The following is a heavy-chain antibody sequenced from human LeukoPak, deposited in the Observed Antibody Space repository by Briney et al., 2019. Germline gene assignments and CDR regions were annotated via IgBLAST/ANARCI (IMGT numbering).Heavy chain of an antibody. CDR1: GGSISSGGYY. D-gene: IGHD3-22*01. CDR3: ARHNTHLGGYDY. CDR2: ISYSGST. Sequence: SETLSLTCTVSGGSISSGGYYWSWIRQHPGKGLEWIGYISYSGSTYYNPSLKSRVTISVDTSKNQFSLKLSSVTAADTAVYYCARHNTHLGGYDYWGQGTLVTVSS. J-gene: IGHJ4*02. V-gene: IGHV4-39*01.